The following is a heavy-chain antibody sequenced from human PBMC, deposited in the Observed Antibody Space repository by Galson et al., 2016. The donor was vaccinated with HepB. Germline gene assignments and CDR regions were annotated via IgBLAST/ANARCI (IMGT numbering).Heavy chain of an antibody. CDR2: SKSKTDGGAI. V-gene: IGHV3-15*01. D-gene: IGHD3-9*01. CDR1: GFSFSTAW. J-gene: IGHJ4*03. Sequence: ASGFSFSTAWMTWVRQAPGKGLEWIGRSKSKTDGGAIDYAAPVRGRFTISRDDSRDTLFLQMNSLKFEDTAVYYCTVCGLTGDLDYWGRGTRVAVSS. CDR3: TVCGLTGDLDY.